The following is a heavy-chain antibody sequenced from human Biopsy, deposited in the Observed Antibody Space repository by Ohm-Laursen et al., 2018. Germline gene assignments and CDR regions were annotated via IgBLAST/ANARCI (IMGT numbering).Heavy chain of an antibody. Sequence: SETLSLTCTVSGDSLTSGPENWSWIRQSSGQGLEYIGFIYSGGNTNYNPSLKNRVTMSVDTSKNQFYLKLYSVTAADTAVYYCARGRRTSGWPYFDNWGQGALVIVSP. V-gene: IGHV4-61*01. CDR1: GDSLTSGPEN. D-gene: IGHD6-19*01. J-gene: IGHJ4*02. CDR3: ARGRRTSGWPYFDN. CDR2: IYSGGNT.